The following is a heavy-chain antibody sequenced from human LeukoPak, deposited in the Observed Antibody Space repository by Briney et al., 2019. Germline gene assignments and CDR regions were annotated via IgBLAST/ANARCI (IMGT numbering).Heavy chain of an antibody. CDR3: TRVVFRFGIDY. D-gene: IGHD3-10*01. CDR2: IRSKAYGWTT. CDR1: GFTFGDYA. V-gene: IGHV3-49*04. J-gene: IGHJ4*02. Sequence: GGSLRLSCTASGFTFGDYAMSWVRQAPGKGLEWVGFIRSKAYGWTTEYAASVKGRFTISRDDSKSIGYLQMNSLKTEDTGVYYCTRVVFRFGIDYWGQGTLVTVSS.